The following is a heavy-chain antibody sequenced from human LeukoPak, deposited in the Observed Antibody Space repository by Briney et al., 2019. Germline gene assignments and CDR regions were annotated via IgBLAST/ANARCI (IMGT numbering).Heavy chain of an antibody. CDR3: ARDLLSNPGAYAFDI. D-gene: IGHD2-21*01. CDR2: IYYSGST. J-gene: IGHJ3*02. Sequence: SETLSLTCTVSGGSISSSSYYWGWIRQPPGKGLEWIGSIYYSGSTYYNPSLKSRVTISVDTSKNQFSLKLSSVTAADTAVYYCARDLLSNPGAYAFDIWGQGTMVTVSS. V-gene: IGHV4-39*07. CDR1: GGSISSSSYY.